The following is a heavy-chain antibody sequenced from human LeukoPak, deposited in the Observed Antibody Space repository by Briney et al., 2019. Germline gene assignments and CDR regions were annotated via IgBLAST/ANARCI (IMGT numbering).Heavy chain of an antibody. CDR3: ARDHRLNYDFWSGYYRGFDY. CDR2: ISSSGSTI. CDR1: GFTFSDYY. Sequence: GGSPRLSCAASGFTFSDYYMSWIRQAPGKGLEWVSYISSSGSTIYYADSVKGRFTISRDNAKNSLYLQMNSLRAEDTAVYYCARDHRLNYDFWSGYYRGFDYWGQGTLVTVSS. D-gene: IGHD3-3*01. J-gene: IGHJ4*02. V-gene: IGHV3-11*01.